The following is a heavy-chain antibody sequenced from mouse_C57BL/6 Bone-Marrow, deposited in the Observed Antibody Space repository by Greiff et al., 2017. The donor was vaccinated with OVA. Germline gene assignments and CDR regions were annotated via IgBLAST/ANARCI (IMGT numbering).Heavy chain of an antibody. Sequence: VQLQQPGAELVMPGASVKLSCKASGYTFTSYWMHWVKQRPGQGLEWIGEIDPSDSYTNYNQKFKGKSTLTVDKSSSTAYMQLSSLTSEDSAVYYCARRYYGRGAMDYWGQGTSVTVSS. V-gene: IGHV1-69*01. CDR3: ARRYYGRGAMDY. CDR2: IDPSDSYT. J-gene: IGHJ4*01. CDR1: GYTFTSYW. D-gene: IGHD1-1*01.